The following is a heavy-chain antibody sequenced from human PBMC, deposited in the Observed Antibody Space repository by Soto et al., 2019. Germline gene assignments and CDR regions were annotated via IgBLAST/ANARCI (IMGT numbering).Heavy chain of an antibody. V-gene: IGHV3-21*01. CDR2: ISSSSTYI. D-gene: IGHD3-22*01. Sequence: EVQLVESGGGLVKPGGSLRLSCAASGFTFSRYAMNWVRQAPGKGLARVSSISSSSTYIYYADSVKGRFTISRDNAKNTLYLQRKSPRAEDTAVYYCARPLHYYDGSAYSAYWGQGTLVTVSS. CDR3: ARPLHYYDGSAYSAY. J-gene: IGHJ4*02. CDR1: GFTFSRYA.